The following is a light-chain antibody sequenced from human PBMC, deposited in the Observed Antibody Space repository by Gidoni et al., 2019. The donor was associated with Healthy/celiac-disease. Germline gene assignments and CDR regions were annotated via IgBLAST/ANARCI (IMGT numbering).Light chain of an antibody. Sequence: DIQMTQPPSSLSASVGDRVTIPCRASQSISSYLNWYQQKPGKAPKLLIYAASSLQSGVPSRFSGSGSGTDFTLTISSLQPEDFATYYCQQSYSTPWTFXXXTKVEIK. CDR2: AAS. CDR1: QSISSY. V-gene: IGKV1-39*01. CDR3: QQSYSTPWT. J-gene: IGKJ1*01.